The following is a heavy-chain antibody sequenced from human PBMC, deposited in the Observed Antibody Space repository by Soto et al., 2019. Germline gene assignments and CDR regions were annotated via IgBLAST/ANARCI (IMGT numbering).Heavy chain of an antibody. D-gene: IGHD6-19*01. CDR3: ARKIAVAGTDTLYSFYSGMDV. CDR2: IYHSGST. CDR1: GGSISSSNW. V-gene: IGHV4-4*02. Sequence: PSETLSLTCAVSGGSISSSNWWSWVRQPPGKGLEWIGEIYHSGSTNYNPSLKSRVTISVDKSKNQFSLKLSSVTAADTAVYYCARKIAVAGTDTLYSFYSGMDVWGEGTWVTVS. J-gene: IGHJ6*02.